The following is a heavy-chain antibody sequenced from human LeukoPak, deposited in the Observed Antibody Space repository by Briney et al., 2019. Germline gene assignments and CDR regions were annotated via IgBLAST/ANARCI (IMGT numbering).Heavy chain of an antibody. J-gene: IGHJ4*02. V-gene: IGHV1-69*06. CDR1: GYTFTDYY. CDR3: ARGPNYYGSGSYLDY. D-gene: IGHD3-10*01. CDR2: IIPIFGTA. Sequence: GASVKVSCKASGYTFTDYYMRWVRQAPGQGLEWMGGIIPIFGTANYAQKFQGRVTITADKSTSTAYMELSSLRSKDTAVYYCARGPNYYGSGSYLDYWGQGTLVTVSS.